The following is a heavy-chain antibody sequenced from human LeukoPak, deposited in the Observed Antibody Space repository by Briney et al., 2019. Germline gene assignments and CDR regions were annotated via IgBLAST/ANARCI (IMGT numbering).Heavy chain of an antibody. V-gene: IGHV1-69*04. Sequence: SVKVSCKASGGTFSSYTISWVRQAPGQGLEWMGRIIPILGIANYAQKFQGRVTITADKSTSTAYMELSSLRSEDTTVYYCARETVTTVFWFDPWGQGTLVTVSS. CDR2: IIPILGIA. J-gene: IGHJ5*02. CDR1: GGTFSSYT. CDR3: ARETVTTVFWFDP. D-gene: IGHD4-11*01.